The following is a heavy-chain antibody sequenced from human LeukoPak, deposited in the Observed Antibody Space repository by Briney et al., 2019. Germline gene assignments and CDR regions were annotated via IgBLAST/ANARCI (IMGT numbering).Heavy chain of an antibody. CDR2: INHSGST. CDR3: ARTLLTYYYDSSGYLHDY. V-gene: IGHV4-34*01. CDR1: GGSFSGYY. Sequence: SETLSLTCAVYGGSFSGYYWSWIRQPPGKGLEWIEEINHSGSTNYNPSLKSRVTISVDTSKNQFSLKLSSVTAADTAVYYCARTLLTYYYDSSGYLHDYWGQGTLVTVSS. J-gene: IGHJ4*02. D-gene: IGHD3-22*01.